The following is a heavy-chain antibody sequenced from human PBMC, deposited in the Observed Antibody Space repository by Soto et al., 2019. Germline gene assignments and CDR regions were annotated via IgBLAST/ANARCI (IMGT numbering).Heavy chain of an antibody. CDR2: INHSGST. J-gene: IGHJ4*02. CDR3: ARGLSGYDLKGSFDY. CDR1: GGSFSGYY. D-gene: IGHD5-12*01. Sequence: QVQLQQWGAGLLKPSETLSLTCAVYGGSFSGYYWSWIRQPPGKGLEWIGEINHSGSTNYNPSLKSRVTISVDTSKNQFSLKLSSVTAADTAVYYFARGLSGYDLKGSFDYWGQGTLVTVSS. V-gene: IGHV4-34*01.